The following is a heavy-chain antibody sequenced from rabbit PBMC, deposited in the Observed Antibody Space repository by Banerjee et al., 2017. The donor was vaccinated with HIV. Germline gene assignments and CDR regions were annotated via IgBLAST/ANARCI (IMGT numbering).Heavy chain of an antibody. Sequence: QSLEESGGGLVKPGASLTLTCTTFGFTFSSSYWICWVRQAPGKGLEWIGYIGSGGTTGYASWAKGRFTISKTSSTTVTLQMTSLTAADTATYFCARVDNDDVDDYFNLWGQGTLVTVS. J-gene: IGHJ4*01. V-gene: IGHV1S40*01. D-gene: IGHD2-1*01. CDR2: IGSGGTT. CDR1: GFTFSSSYW. CDR3: ARVDNDDVDDYFNL.